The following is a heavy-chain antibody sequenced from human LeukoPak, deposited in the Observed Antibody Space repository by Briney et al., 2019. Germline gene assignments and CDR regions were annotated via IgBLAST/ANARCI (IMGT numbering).Heavy chain of an antibody. Sequence: GGSLRLSCASSGFTFSSYGMHWVRQAPGKGLEWVAFIRYDGSNEYYADSVKGRFTISRDNSKNTLYLQLNSLRAEDTAVYYCAKDRDSSGYYEDAFDIWGQGTMVTVSS. V-gene: IGHV3-30*02. CDR1: GFTFSSYG. CDR3: AKDRDSSGYYEDAFDI. J-gene: IGHJ3*02. CDR2: IRYDGSNE. D-gene: IGHD3-22*01.